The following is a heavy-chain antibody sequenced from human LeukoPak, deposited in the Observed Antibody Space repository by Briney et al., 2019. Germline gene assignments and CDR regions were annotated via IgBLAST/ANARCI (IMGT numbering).Heavy chain of an antibody. D-gene: IGHD6-25*01. J-gene: IGHJ4*02. Sequence: PGGSLRLSCAASGFTFSIYTMNWVRQAPGKGLEWVSSISGSSSYICYADSVKGRFTISRDNAKNSLYLQMNSLRAEDTAVYYCAKKRGPSGGTYFDYWGQGTLVTVSS. CDR2: ISGSSSYI. V-gene: IGHV3-21*04. CDR3: AKKRGPSGGTYFDY. CDR1: GFTFSIYT.